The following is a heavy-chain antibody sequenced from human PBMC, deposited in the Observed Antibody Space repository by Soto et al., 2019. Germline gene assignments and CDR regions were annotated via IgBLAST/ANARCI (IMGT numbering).Heavy chain of an antibody. J-gene: IGHJ4*02. CDR2: IIPIFGTA. V-gene: IGHV1-69*01. CDR3: WRGKMDYGDAQGFDY. CDR1: GGTFSSYA. Sequence: QVQLVQSGAEVKKPGSSVKVSCKASGGTFSSYAISWVRQAPVQGLEWMGGIIPIFGTANYAQKFQGRVTITADESTSTAYMELSSLRAEDTAVYYCWRGKMDYGDAQGFDYWGQGTLVTVSS. D-gene: IGHD4-17*01.